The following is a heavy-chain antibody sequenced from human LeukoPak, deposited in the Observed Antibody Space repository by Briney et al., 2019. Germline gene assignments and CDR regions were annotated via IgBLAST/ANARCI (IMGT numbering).Heavy chain of an antibody. Sequence: SGGSLRLSCAPSGFTFRNYRMSWVPHSPEKGRECVGNIKQDGKEKYYVRSVKGPYTISRDNAKNSLYLQMNSLRAEDKAVYYCARDQKGYDYYGSVFYYYYYMDVWGKGTTVTVSS. CDR2: IKQDGKEK. CDR1: GFTFRNYR. V-gene: IGHV3-7*01. J-gene: IGHJ6*03. D-gene: IGHD3-10*01. CDR3: ARDQKGYDYYGSVFYYYYYMDV.